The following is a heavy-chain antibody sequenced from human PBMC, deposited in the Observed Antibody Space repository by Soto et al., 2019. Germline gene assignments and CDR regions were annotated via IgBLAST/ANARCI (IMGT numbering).Heavy chain of an antibody. Sequence: AVGSLRLSCAASGFTVSSNYMSWVRQAPGKGLEWVSVIYNGGSTYYADSVKGRFTISRDNSKNTLYLQVNSMRAEDTAAYYCARSFCSGGNCYPYYFDYWGQGALVTVSS. CDR2: IYNGGST. V-gene: IGHV3-53*01. CDR1: GFTVSSNY. CDR3: ARSFCSGGNCYPYYFDY. J-gene: IGHJ4*02. D-gene: IGHD2-15*01.